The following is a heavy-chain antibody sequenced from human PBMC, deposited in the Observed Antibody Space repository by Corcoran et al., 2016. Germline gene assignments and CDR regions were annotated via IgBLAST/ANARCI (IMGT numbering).Heavy chain of an antibody. CDR1: GFNFSSYW. CDR2: IKQDGSEK. Sequence: EVQLVESGGGLVQPGGSLRLSCAASGFNFSSYWMSWVRQAPGKGLEWVANIKQDGSEKYYVDSVKGRFTISRDNAKNSLYLQMNSLRAEDTAGYYCARDRLPWYCSGGSCYSDYWGQGTLVTVSS. D-gene: IGHD2-15*01. J-gene: IGHJ4*02. CDR3: ARDRLPWYCSGGSCYSDY. V-gene: IGHV3-7*03.